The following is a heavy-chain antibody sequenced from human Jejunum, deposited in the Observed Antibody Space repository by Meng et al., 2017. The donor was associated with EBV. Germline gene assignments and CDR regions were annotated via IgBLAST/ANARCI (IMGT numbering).Heavy chain of an antibody. V-gene: IGHV2-5*02. Sequence: QITLKEPVPTPLPPTQTLTLTCTFSGFSLTASPVGAAWIRQPPGKALEWLAVIYWDDDKRYSPSLRSRVTIAKDTSKNQVVLTMANLDPVDTATYYCAHRRDYGGMWDTGCLDYWGQGILVTVSS. J-gene: IGHJ4*02. CDR3: AHRRDYGGMWDTGCLDY. CDR2: IYWDDDK. D-gene: IGHD4/OR15-4a*01. CDR1: GFSLTASPVG.